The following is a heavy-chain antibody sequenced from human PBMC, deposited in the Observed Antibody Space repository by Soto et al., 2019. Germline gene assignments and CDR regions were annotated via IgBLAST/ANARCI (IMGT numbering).Heavy chain of an antibody. Sequence: SETLSLTCTVSGGSISSSSYYWGWIRQPPGKGLEWIGSIYYSGSTYYNPSLKSRVTISVDTSKNQFSLKLSSVTAADTAVYYCASGQRLGYCSSTSCPDYGMDVWGQGTTVTVSS. CDR3: ASGQRLGYCSSTSCPDYGMDV. D-gene: IGHD2-2*01. V-gene: IGHV4-39*01. J-gene: IGHJ6*02. CDR1: GGSISSSSYY. CDR2: IYYSGST.